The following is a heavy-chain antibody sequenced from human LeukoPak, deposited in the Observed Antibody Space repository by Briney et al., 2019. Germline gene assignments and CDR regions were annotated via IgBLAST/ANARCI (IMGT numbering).Heavy chain of an antibody. CDR3: AREPSLRSGHYFDY. V-gene: IGHV4-61*02. Sequence: PSQTLSLTCTVSGGSISSGSYYWSWIRQPAGKGLEWIGRIYTSGSTNYNPSLKSRVTISVDTSKNQFSLKLSSVTAADTAVYYCAREPSLRSGHYFDYWGQGTLVTVSS. J-gene: IGHJ4*02. CDR1: GGSISSGSYY. CDR2: IYTSGST. D-gene: IGHD3-3*01.